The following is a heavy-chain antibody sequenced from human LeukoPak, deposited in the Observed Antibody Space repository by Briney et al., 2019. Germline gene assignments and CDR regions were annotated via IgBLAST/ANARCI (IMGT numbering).Heavy chain of an antibody. Sequence: GGSLRLSCAASGFTFSSYWMSWVRQAPGKGLEWVANIKQDGSEKYYVDSVKGRFTISRDSAKNSLYLQMNSLRADDTAVYYCARAGTYYDFWSGYRDYYMDVWGKGTTVTVSS. CDR2: IKQDGSEK. D-gene: IGHD3-3*01. CDR1: GFTFSSYW. J-gene: IGHJ6*03. V-gene: IGHV3-7*04. CDR3: ARAGTYYDFWSGYRDYYMDV.